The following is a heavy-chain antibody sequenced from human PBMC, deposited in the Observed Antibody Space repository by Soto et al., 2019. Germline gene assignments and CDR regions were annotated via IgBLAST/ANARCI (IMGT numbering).Heavy chain of an antibody. CDR1: GGSISSGGYY. V-gene: IGHV4-31*03. CDR3: ARAARGDYYYGMDV. D-gene: IGHD2-15*01. Sequence: QVQLQESGPGLVKPSQTLSLTCTVSGGSISSGGYYWSWIRQHPGQGLEWIGYIYYSGSTYYNPALKSRVTISVDTSKNQCSLKLSSVTAADTAVYYCARAARGDYYYGMDVWGKGTTVTVSS. CDR2: IYYSGST. J-gene: IGHJ6*04.